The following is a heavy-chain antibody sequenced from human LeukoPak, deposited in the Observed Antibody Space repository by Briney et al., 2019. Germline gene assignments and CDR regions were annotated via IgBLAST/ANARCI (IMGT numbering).Heavy chain of an antibody. J-gene: IGHJ3*02. CDR3: AKWAGGTRGDAFDI. CDR1: GVTFSNYP. CDR2: ISDDGADK. V-gene: IGHV3-30-3*02. D-gene: IGHD3-10*01. Sequence: GGSLRLSCAASGVTFSNYPMHWVRQAPGKGLEWVAVISDDGADKHYADSVKGRFTISRDNSKNTLYLQMNSLRAEDTAVYYCAKWAGGTRGDAFDIWGQGTMVTVSS.